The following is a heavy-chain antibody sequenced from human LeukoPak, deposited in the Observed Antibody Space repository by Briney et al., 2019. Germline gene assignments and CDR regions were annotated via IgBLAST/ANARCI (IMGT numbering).Heavy chain of an antibody. J-gene: IGHJ6*02. CDR3: ARGPARLLTGGDYYYYGMDV. CDR1: GGSFCGYY. D-gene: IGHD3-16*01. CDR2: INHSGST. V-gene: IGHV4-34*01. Sequence: SETLSLTCAVYGGSFCGYYWSWIRQPPGKGLEWIGEINHSGSTNYNPSLKSLVTISVDTSKNQFSLKLSSVTAADTAVYYCARGPARLLTGGDYYYYGMDVWSQGTTVTVSS.